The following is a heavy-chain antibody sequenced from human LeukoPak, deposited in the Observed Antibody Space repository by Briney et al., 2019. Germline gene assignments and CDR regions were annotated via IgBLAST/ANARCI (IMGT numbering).Heavy chain of an antibody. CDR3: AKDLYDNDWYNYFDP. CDR1: GFTLSTCG. CDR2: ISHDGNSK. Sequence: GGSLRLSCAASGFTLSTCGMHWVRQAPGKGLEWVAIISHDGNSKQYADFAKGRFTISRDNSKNTLYLEMNSLRTEDTAVYHCAKDLYDNDWYNYFDPWGQGALVTVS. V-gene: IGHV3-30*18. J-gene: IGHJ5*02. D-gene: IGHD5-24*01.